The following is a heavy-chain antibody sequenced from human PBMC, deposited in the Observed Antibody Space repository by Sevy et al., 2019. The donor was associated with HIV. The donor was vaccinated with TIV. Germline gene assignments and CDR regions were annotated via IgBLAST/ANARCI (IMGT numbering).Heavy chain of an antibody. CDR1: GFTFSSYW. CDR3: ARDSKADYNYGLEEMMGY. Sequence: GGSLRLSCAASGFTFSSYWMSWVRQAPGKGLEWVANINQDGSEKHYGDSVKGRVTTSRDSSKNSLFLQVHSLRVEDTAVYYCARDSKADYNYGLEEMMGYWGQGTLVTVSS. CDR2: INQDGSEK. J-gene: IGHJ4*02. D-gene: IGHD3-16*01. V-gene: IGHV3-7*01.